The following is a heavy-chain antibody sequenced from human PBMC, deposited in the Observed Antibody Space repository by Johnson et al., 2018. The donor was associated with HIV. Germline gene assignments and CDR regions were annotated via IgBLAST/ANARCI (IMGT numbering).Heavy chain of an antibody. CDR1: GFTFSSYD. J-gene: IGHJ3*02. Sequence: VQLVESGGGVVRPGGSLRLSCAASGFTFSSYDMHWVRQATGKGLEWVSAIGTAGDTYYPGSVKGRFPISRENAKNSLYLQMNSLRAGDTAVYYCARGGRKWELLGDDAFDIWGQGTMVTVSS. CDR3: ARGGRKWELLGDDAFDI. V-gene: IGHV3-13*01. D-gene: IGHD1-26*01. CDR2: IGTAGDT.